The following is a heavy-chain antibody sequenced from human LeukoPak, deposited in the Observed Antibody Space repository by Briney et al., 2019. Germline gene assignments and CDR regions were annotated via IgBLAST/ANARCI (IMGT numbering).Heavy chain of an antibody. CDR3: ARGGFTGTCCPYFDY. D-gene: IGHD2-2*01. J-gene: IGHJ4*02. CDR2: ISSDESST. V-gene: IGHV3-74*01. CDR1: GFTFSNYW. Sequence: PGGSLRLSCAASGFTFSNYWMHWVRQAPGKGLVWVSRISSDESSTTYADSMKGRFTISRDNAKNTLYLKMNTLRAEDTAIYFCARGGFTGTCCPYFDYWGQGTLVTVSS.